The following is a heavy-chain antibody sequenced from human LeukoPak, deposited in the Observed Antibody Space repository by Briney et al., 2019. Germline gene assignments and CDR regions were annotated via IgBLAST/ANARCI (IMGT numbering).Heavy chain of an antibody. CDR3: GREGRQDYVYFVQ. Sequence: SETLSLTCTVSGGSIRSYYWSWIRQPPGKGLEGLGYINYSGSTNYTPSLKSRVTMSLDTSKNQSPLKLSSVTAPDTARSYCGREGRQDYVYFVQWGEGCLVTVCS. CDR2: INYSGST. V-gene: IGHV4-59*01. J-gene: IGHJ4*02. D-gene: IGHD3-9*01. CDR1: GGSIRSYY.